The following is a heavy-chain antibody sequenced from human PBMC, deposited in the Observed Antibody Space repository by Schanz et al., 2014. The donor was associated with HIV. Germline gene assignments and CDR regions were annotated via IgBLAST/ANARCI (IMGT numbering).Heavy chain of an antibody. J-gene: IGHJ4*02. CDR3: AIPSSGWSTFDY. CDR2: ISGVGGSK. D-gene: IGHD6-19*01. Sequence: EVQLSESGGGSILSGGPLRLSCAASGFDFSNYAMTWVRQAPGKGLEWVSSISGVGGSKYYADSVKGRFTISRDNSKNRLYLQVTSLRVDDTAVYYCAIPSSGWSTFDYWGQGTLVTVSS. CDR1: GFDFSNYA. V-gene: IGHV3-23*01.